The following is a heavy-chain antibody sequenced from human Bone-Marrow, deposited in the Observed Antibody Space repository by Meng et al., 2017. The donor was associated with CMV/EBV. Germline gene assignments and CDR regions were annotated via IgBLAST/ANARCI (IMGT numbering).Heavy chain of an antibody. CDR1: GYTFTSYG. CDR3: ARLHSSSSLPLGYYGMAV. CDR2: ISAYNGNT. J-gene: IGHJ6*01. D-gene: IGHD6-6*01. Sequence: ASVKVSCKASGYTFTSYGISWVRQAPGQGLEWMGWISAYNGNTNYAQKLQGRVTMTTDTSTSTAYMELRSLRSDDTAVYYCARLHSSSSLPLGYYGMAVWGQGPTVTCSS. V-gene: IGHV1-18*01.